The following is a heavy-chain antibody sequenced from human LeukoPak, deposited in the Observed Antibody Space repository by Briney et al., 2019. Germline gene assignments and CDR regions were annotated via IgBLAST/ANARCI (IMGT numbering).Heavy chain of an antibody. J-gene: IGHJ5*02. CDR3: ARSGGNPSNWFDP. Sequence: SETLSLTCTVSGGSISSSSYYWGWIRQPPGKGLEWIGSIYYSGSTYYNPSLKSRVTISVDTSKNQFSLKLSSVTAADTAVYYCARSGGNPSNWFDPWGQGTLVTVSS. CDR2: IYYSGST. CDR1: GGSISSSSYY. D-gene: IGHD4-23*01. V-gene: IGHV4-39*01.